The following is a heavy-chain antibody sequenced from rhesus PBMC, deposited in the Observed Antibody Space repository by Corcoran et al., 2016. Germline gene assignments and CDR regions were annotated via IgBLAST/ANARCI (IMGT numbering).Heavy chain of an antibody. CDR2: IYGGSSGST. CDR3: ARFSDWGDYYPLFDY. J-gene: IGHJ4*01. V-gene: IGHV4-165*01. D-gene: IGHD3-34*01. Sequence: QVQLQESGPGLVKPSETLSLTCAVSGGSISSNYWSWIRQSPGKGLDWIGYIYGGSSGSTYYNPSLKSRVTISTDTSKNQFSLKLSSVTAADTAVYYCARFSDWGDYYPLFDYWGQGVLVTVSS. CDR1: GGSISSNY.